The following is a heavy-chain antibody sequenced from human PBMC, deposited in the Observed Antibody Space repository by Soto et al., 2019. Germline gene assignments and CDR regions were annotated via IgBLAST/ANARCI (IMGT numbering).Heavy chain of an antibody. Sequence: EVQLVESGGGLVQPGRSLRLSCAASGFTFDDYAMHWVRQAPGKGLEWVSGISWNSGSIGYADSVKGRFTISRDNAKNSLYLQMNSLRAEDTALYYCEKDVSYSSSWYYFDYWGQGTLVTVSS. CDR2: ISWNSGSI. D-gene: IGHD6-13*01. J-gene: IGHJ4*02. V-gene: IGHV3-9*01. CDR1: GFTFDDYA. CDR3: EKDVSYSSSWYYFDY.